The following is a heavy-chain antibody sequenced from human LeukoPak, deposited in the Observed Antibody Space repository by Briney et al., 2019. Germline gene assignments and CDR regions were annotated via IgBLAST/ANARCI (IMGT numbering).Heavy chain of an antibody. Sequence: PGGSLRLSCAASGFTFSSYGMHWVRQAPGKGLEWVAFIRYDGSNKYYADSVKGRFTISRDNSKNTLYLQMNSLRAEDTAVYYCAKESGYSYGSPDYWGQGTLVTVSS. CDR3: AKESGYSYGSPDY. J-gene: IGHJ4*02. D-gene: IGHD5-18*01. CDR1: GFTFSSYG. V-gene: IGHV3-30*02. CDR2: IRYDGSNK.